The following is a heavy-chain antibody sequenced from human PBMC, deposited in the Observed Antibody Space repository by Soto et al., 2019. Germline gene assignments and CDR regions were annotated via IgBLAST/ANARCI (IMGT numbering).Heavy chain of an antibody. D-gene: IGHD4-17*01. CDR1: GFTFSSYA. CDR3: ARSTVVTPKYND. Sequence: LRLSCAASGFTFSSYAMHWVRQAPGKGLEWVAVISYDGSNKYYADSVKGRFTISRDNSKNTLYLQMNSLRAEDTAVYYCARSTVVTPKYNDWGQGTLVTVSS. J-gene: IGHJ4*02. CDR2: ISYDGSNK. V-gene: IGHV3-30-3*01.